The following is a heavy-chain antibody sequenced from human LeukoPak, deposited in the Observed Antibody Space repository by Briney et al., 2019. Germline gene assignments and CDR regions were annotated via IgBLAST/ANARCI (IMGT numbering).Heavy chain of an antibody. J-gene: IGHJ4*02. CDR2: IYHSGST. CDR1: GGSINSSNW. Sequence: SETLSLTCAVSGGSINSSNWWSWVRQPPGKGLEWIGEIYHSGSTNYNPSLKSRVPISVDKSKNQFSLKLSSVTAADTAVYYCARDFLRALDYWGQGTLVTVSS. V-gene: IGHV4-4*02. CDR3: ARDFLRALDY.